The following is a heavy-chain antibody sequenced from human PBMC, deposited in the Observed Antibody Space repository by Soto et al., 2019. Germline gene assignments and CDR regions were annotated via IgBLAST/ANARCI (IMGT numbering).Heavy chain of an antibody. CDR1: GFTFSSYW. J-gene: IGHJ5*02. CDR2: INGDGRST. CDR3: APNWFDP. Sequence: GGSLRLSCAASGFTFSSYWMHWVRQAPGKGLVWVSRINGDGRSTNYADSVKGRFTISRDNAKNTLYLQMSSLRAEDTAVYYCAPNWFDPWGQGTLVTVSS. V-gene: IGHV3-74*01.